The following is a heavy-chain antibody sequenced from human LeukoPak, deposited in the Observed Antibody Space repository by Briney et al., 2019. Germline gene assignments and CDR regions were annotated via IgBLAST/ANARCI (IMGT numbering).Heavy chain of an antibody. CDR1: GFTLSSNY. D-gene: IGHD5-18*01. Sequence: GGSLRLSCAASGFTLSSNYMSWVRQAPGKGLEWDSIIYGGGSTYYADSVKGRFTISRDNSKNTLFLQMNSLRAEDTAVYYCARGIQGYITAFDYWGQGTLVTVSS. CDR2: IYGGGST. V-gene: IGHV3-66*02. CDR3: ARGIQGYITAFDY. J-gene: IGHJ4*02.